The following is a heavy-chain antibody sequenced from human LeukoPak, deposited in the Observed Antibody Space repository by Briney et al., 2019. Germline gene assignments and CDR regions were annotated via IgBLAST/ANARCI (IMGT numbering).Heavy chain of an antibody. CDR3: ARADSSWYPYFDY. CDR1: GFTVSSNY. J-gene: IGHJ4*02. Sequence: GGSLRLSCAASGFTVSSNYMSWVRQAPGKGLEWVSVFYTGGSTYYADSVKRRFTISRDNSKNTLYLQMNSLRAEDTAVYYCARADSSWYPYFDYWGQGTLVTVSS. CDR2: FYTGGST. V-gene: IGHV3-53*01. D-gene: IGHD6-13*01.